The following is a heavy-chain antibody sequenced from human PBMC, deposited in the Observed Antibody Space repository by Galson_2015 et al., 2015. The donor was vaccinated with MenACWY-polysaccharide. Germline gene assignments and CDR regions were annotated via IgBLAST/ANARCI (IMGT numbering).Heavy chain of an antibody. CDR1: GFTFSSYD. V-gene: IGHV3-48*03. Sequence: SLRLSCAASGFTFSSYDMNWVRQAPGKGLEWVSYISGSGSTMYYADSVKGRFTISRDNAKNSQYLQMNSLRAEDTAVYYCARDLDPPPQFCSSTSCRYYYYGMDVWGQGTTVTVSS. J-gene: IGHJ6*02. CDR2: ISGSGSTM. D-gene: IGHD2-2*01. CDR3: ARDLDPPPQFCSSTSCRYYYYGMDV.